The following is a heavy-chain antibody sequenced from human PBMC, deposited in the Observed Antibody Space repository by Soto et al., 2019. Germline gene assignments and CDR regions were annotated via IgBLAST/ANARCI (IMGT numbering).Heavy chain of an antibody. CDR2: IYHSGST. Sequence: SETLSLTCIVCGSSVCIRNWWSWVRQPPGKGLEWFGEIYHSGSTTYNPSLKSRATISVDKSGNQFSLRLKSVTAADTAVYYCATVGCHYDISGYYPTWGPGTLVTVSS. D-gene: IGHD3-22*01. V-gene: IGHV4-4*02. CDR3: ATVGCHYDISGYYPT. CDR1: GSSVCIRNW. J-gene: IGHJ5*02.